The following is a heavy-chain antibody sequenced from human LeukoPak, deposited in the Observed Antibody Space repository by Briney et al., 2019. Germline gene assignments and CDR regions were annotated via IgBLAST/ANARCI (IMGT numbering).Heavy chain of an antibody. D-gene: IGHD3-10*01. CDR3: ARAGFGEFNWFDP. CDR1: GFTFSNYW. V-gene: IGHV3-11*05. J-gene: IGHJ5*02. CDR2: ISSSSSYT. Sequence: GGSLRLSCAASGFTFSNYWMTWVRQAPGKGLEWVSYISSSSSYTNYADSVKGRFTISRDNAKNSLYLQMNSLRAEDTAVYYCARAGFGEFNWFDPWGQGTLVTVSS.